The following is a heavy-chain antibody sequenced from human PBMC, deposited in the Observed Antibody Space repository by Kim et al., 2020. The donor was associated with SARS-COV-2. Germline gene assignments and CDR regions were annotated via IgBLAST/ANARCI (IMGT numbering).Heavy chain of an antibody. D-gene: IGHD1-1*01. CDR2: IYSGGSK. Sequence: GGSLRLSCAASGFTVSSNYMSWVRQAPGKGLEWVSVIYSGGSKYYADSVKGRFTISRHNSKNTLYLQMNSLRAADTAVYYCARDLATNERYYYYYYGMD. J-gene: IGHJ6*01. CDR1: GFTVSSNY. CDR3: ARDLATNERYYYYYYGMD. V-gene: IGHV3-53*04.